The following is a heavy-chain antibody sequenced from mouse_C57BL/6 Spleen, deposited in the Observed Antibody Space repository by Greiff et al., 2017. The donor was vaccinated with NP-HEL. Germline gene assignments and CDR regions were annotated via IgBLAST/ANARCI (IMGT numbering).Heavy chain of an antibody. J-gene: IGHJ1*03. D-gene: IGHD1-1*01. CDR3: ARHDGSSYWWYFDV. Sequence: VQLPQSGAALVKPGASVTVSCSSSGYPFSEYTIHWITQRSARGLEWVRWIYPESGSIKYNEKIEDKATLTADKSSSTVYMELSRLTSEDSAVYFCARHDGSSYWWYFDVWGTGTTVTVSS. V-gene: IGHV1-62-2*01. CDR1: GYPFSEYT. CDR2: IYPESGSI.